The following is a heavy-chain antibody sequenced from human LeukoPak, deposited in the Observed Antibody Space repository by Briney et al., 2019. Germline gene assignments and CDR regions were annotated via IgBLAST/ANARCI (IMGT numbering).Heavy chain of an antibody. V-gene: IGHV1-69*06. CDR2: IIPIFGTA. Sequence: ASVKVSCKASGGTFSSYAISWVRQAPGQGLEWMGGIIPIFGTANYAQKFQGRVTITADKSTSTAYMELSSLRSEDTAVYYCARAFQGLPSDAFDIWGQGTMVTVSS. CDR3: ARAFQGLPSDAFDI. CDR1: GGTFSSYA. J-gene: IGHJ3*02. D-gene: IGHD4-11*01.